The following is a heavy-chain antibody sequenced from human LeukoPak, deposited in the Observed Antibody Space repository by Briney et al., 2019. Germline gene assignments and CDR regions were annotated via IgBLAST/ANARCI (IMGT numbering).Heavy chain of an antibody. Sequence: PSETLSLTCTVSGGSISSYYWSWIRQPPGKGLEWIGSIYYSGSTYYNPSLKSRVTISVDTSKNQFSLKLSSVTAADTAVYYCARDDPYYYEANGGAFDIWGQGTMVTVSS. V-gene: IGHV4-39*07. CDR2: IYYSGST. CDR3: ARDDPYYYEANGGAFDI. J-gene: IGHJ3*02. CDR1: GGSISSYY. D-gene: IGHD3-22*01.